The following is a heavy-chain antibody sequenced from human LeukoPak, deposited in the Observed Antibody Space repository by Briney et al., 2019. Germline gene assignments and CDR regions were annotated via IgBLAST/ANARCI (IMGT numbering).Heavy chain of an antibody. J-gene: IGHJ4*02. CDR3: ARGYCSGGNCYYFDY. D-gene: IGHD2-15*01. CDR2: IYYIGST. Sequence: SETLSLTCTVSGGSTSSYYWSWIRQPPGKGLEWIGYIYYIGSTNYNPSLKSRVTISVDTSKNQFSLKLSSVTAADTAVYYCARGYCSGGNCYYFDYWGQGTLVTVSS. V-gene: IGHV4-59*01. CDR1: GGSTSSYY.